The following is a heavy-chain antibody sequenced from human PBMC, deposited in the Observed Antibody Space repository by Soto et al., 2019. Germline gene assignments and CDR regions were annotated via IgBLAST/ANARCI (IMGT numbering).Heavy chain of an antibody. CDR1: EFTFSNYR. J-gene: IGHJ5*02. V-gene: IGHV3-74*01. Sequence: EVQLVESGGGLVQPGGSLRLSCAASEFTFSNYRMHWVRQAPGKGLVWVSRINSDGSSTNYADSVKGRFTISRDNAKNTLYLQMNSLRAEDTAVYYCARGGLRAYWIDPWGQGTLVTVSS. D-gene: IGHD4-17*01. CDR3: ARGGLRAYWIDP. CDR2: INSDGSST.